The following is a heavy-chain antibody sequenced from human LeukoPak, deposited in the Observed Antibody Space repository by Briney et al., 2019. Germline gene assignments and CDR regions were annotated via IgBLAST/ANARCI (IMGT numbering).Heavy chain of an antibody. CDR2: IYHSGST. V-gene: IGHV4-30-2*01. Sequence: SETLSLTCAVSGGSISSGGYSWSWIRQPPGKGLEWIEYIYHSGSTYYNPSLKSRVTISVVRSKNQFSLKLSSVTAADTAVYYCARFGSGSWGSWFDPWGQGTLVTVSS. D-gene: IGHD3-10*01. J-gene: IGHJ5*02. CDR3: ARFGSGSWGSWFDP. CDR1: GGSISSGGYS.